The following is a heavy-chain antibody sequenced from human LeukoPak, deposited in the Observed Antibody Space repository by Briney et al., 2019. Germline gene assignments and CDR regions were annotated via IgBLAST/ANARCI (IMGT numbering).Heavy chain of an antibody. D-gene: IGHD3-10*01. J-gene: IGHJ4*02. V-gene: IGHV4-30-2*01. CDR1: GGSISSGGYS. CDR3: ARGIYYGSGSYSMPHFDY. Sequence: PSETLSLTCAVSGGSISSGGYSWSWIRQPPGKGLEWIGYIYHSGSTYYNPSLKSRVTISVDRSKNQFSLKLSSVTAADTAVYYCARGIYYGSGSYSMPHFDYWGQGTLVTVSS. CDR2: IYHSGST.